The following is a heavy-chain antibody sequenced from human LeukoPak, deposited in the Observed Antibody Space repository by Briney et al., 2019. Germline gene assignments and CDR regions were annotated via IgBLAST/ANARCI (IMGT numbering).Heavy chain of an antibody. CDR1: GFTFRNYW. J-gene: IGHJ4*01. D-gene: IGHD6-13*01. CDR3: ASASSHRIAAGGDY. CDR2: ISNDGSTR. V-gene: IGHV3-74*01. Sequence: PGGSLRLSCAASGFTFRNYWMHWVRQGQGKGLVWVSRISNDGSTRHYADSVKGRSTISRDNSKNMMYPQMNSLRAEDTAVYYCASASSHRIAAGGDYWGHGTLVTVSS.